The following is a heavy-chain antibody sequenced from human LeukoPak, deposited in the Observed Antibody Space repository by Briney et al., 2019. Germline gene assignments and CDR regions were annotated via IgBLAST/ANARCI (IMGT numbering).Heavy chain of an antibody. D-gene: IGHD3-22*01. V-gene: IGHV3-53*04. CDR3: ARGYYYESSSYHTDAFDI. Sequence: QSGGSLRLSCAASGFTVSSNYMSWVRQAPGKGLEWVSVIYSGGSTYYADSVKGRFTISRHNSKNTLYLQMNSLRAEDTAVYYCARGYYYESSSYHTDAFDIWGQGTMVTVSS. CDR2: IYSGGST. CDR1: GFTVSSNY. J-gene: IGHJ3*02.